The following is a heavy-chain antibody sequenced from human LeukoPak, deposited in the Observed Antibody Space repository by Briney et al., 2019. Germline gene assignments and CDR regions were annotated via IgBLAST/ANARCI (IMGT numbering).Heavy chain of an antibody. J-gene: IGHJ4*02. CDR1: GFTFDDYA. CDR2: ISWNSGSI. CDR3: AKDAALLGYGSGSYFSSADY. V-gene: IGHV3-9*01. D-gene: IGHD3-10*01. Sequence: GGSLRLSCAASGFTFDDYAMHWVRQAPGKGLEWVSGISWNSGSIGYADSVKGRFTISRDNAKNSLYLQMNSLRAEDTALYYCAKDAALLGYGSGSYFSSADYWGQGTLVTVSS.